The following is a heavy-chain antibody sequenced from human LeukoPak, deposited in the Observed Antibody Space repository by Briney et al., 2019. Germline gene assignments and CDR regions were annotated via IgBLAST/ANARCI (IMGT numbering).Heavy chain of an antibody. V-gene: IGHV4-34*01. D-gene: IGHD4/OR15-4a*01. CDR2: IYYSGTT. CDR3: ARDLGLWSLDGAFDI. Sequence: PSETLSLTCAVYGGSFSGYYWGWIRQAPGKGLEWIGSIYYSGTTYHNPSLKSRVTISVDKSKNQFSLKLSSVTAADTAVYYCARDLGLWSLDGAFDIWGQGTVVTVSS. J-gene: IGHJ3*02. CDR1: GGSFSGYY.